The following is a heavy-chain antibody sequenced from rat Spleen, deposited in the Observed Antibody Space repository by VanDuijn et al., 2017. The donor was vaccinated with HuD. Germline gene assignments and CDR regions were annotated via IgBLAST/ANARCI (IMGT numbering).Heavy chain of an antibody. CDR1: GFSLSGNI. J-gene: IGHJ2*01. D-gene: IGHD1-4*01. CDR2: MRFDGDT. V-gene: IGHV2S30*01. CDR3: ASGIHDY. Sequence: QVQLKESGPGLVQPSQTLSLTCTVSGFSLSGNIVHWVRQPPGKGLEWMGRMRFDGDTRYNSVLKSRLNISRDTSKSQVFLKMNSLQTEDTAMYFCASGIHDYWGQGVMVTVSS.